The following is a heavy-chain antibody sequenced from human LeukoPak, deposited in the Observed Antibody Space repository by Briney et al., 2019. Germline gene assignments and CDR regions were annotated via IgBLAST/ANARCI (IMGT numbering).Heavy chain of an antibody. CDR1: GYSISSGYY. D-gene: IGHD3-10*01. V-gene: IGHV4-38-2*02. CDR2: IYHSGST. J-gene: IGHJ5*02. CDR3: ARDHRDYYGSGSQDPNWFDP. Sequence: SETLSLTCTVSGYSISSGYYWGWIRQPPGKGLEWIGSIYHSGSTYYNPSLKSRVTISVDTSKNQFSLKLSSVTAADTAVYYCARDHRDYYGSGSQDPNWFDPWGQGTLVTVSS.